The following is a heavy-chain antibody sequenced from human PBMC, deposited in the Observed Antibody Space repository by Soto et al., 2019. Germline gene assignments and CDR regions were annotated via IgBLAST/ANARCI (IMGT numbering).Heavy chain of an antibody. V-gene: IGHV3-43*01. CDR2: ISWDGGST. CDR3: AKERVNFRSSGYYYAIGYYYYGMDV. Sequence: GGSLRLSCAASGFTFDDYTMHWVRQAPGKGLEWVSLISWDGGSTYYADSVKGRFTISRDNSKNSLYLQMNSLRTEDTALYYCAKERVNFRSSGYYYAIGYYYYGMDVWGQGTTVTVSS. CDR1: GFTFDDYT. D-gene: IGHD3-22*01. J-gene: IGHJ6*02.